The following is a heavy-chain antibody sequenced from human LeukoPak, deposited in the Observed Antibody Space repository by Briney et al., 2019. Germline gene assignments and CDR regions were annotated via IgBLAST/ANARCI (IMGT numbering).Heavy chain of an antibody. V-gene: IGHV3-30*18. Sequence: GGSLRLSCAASGFTFSSYAIHWVRQAPGKGPEWVAAISKDGTATYYADSVKGRFTISRDNSKSTLFLQMNSLRAEDTAVYYCAKSSYYDSSGYYREYYFDYWGQGTLVTVSS. J-gene: IGHJ4*02. CDR2: ISKDGTAT. CDR1: GFTFSSYA. CDR3: AKSSYYDSSGYYREYYFDY. D-gene: IGHD3-22*01.